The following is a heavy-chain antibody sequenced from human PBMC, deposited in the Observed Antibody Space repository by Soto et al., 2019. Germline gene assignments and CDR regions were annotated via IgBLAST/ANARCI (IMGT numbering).Heavy chain of an antibody. V-gene: IGHV3-73*02. CDR2: IRSKANSYAT. CDR1: GFTFSGSA. Sequence: EVQLVESGGGLVQPGESLKLSCAASGFTFSGSAMHWVRQASGKGLEWVGRIRSKANSYATAYAASVKGRFTISRDDSKNTAYLQMNSLKTEDTAVYYCTYQYCTNGVCSGFDYWGQGTLVTVSS. J-gene: IGHJ4*02. CDR3: TYQYCTNGVCSGFDY. D-gene: IGHD2-8*01.